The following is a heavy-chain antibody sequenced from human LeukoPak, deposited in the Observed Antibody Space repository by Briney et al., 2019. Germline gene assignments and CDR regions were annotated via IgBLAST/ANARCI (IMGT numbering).Heavy chain of an antibody. CDR2: INHSGST. V-gene: IGHV4-34*01. Sequence: PSETLSLTCAVYGGSFSGYYWSWIRQPPGKGLEWIGEINHSGSTNYNPSLKSRVTISVDTSKNQFSLRLSSVTAADTAVYYCARGTTFDYWGQGTLVTVSS. CDR3: ARGTTFDY. J-gene: IGHJ4*02. D-gene: IGHD1-7*01. CDR1: GGSFSGYY.